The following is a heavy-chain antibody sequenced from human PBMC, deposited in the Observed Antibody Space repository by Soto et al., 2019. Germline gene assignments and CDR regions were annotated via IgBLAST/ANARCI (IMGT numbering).Heavy chain of an antibody. CDR1: DGSVSSCSYY. D-gene: IGHD2-21*02. J-gene: IGHJ1*01. Sequence: PSETLSLTCTVSDGSVSSCSYYWSWIRQPPGKGLEYIGYLFYSGSTNYDPSLKSRVTISVDTPKHQFSLKLTSVTAADTAVYYCARGQAWWTGDYRLTVYLPYWGQGPLVTVSS. CDR2: LFYSGST. CDR3: ARGQAWWTGDYRLTVYLPY. V-gene: IGHV4-61*01.